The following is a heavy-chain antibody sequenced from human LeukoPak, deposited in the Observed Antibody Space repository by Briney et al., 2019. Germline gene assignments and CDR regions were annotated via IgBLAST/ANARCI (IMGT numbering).Heavy chain of an antibody. J-gene: IGHJ4*02. Sequence: GGSLRLSCAASGFTFDDYAMHWVRQAPGKGLEWVSLISGDGGSTYYADSVKGRFTISRDNAKNSLYLQMNSLRAEDTAVYYCARGQADFDSWGQGTLVTVSS. CDR1: GFTFDDYA. CDR3: ARGQADFDS. V-gene: IGHV3-43*02. CDR2: ISGDGGST.